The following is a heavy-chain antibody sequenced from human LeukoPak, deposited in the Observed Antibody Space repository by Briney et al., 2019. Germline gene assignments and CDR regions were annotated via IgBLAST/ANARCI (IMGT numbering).Heavy chain of an antibody. CDR2: IYYSGRT. CDR3: ARDMITFGGVPIGFDP. Sequence: PSETLSLTCTVSGGSISSGSYYWGWIRQPPGKGLEWIGNIYYSGRTYDNPSLKSRVTISVDTSKNQFSLKLSSVTAADTAVYYCARDMITFGGVPIGFDPWGQGTLVTVSS. J-gene: IGHJ5*02. V-gene: IGHV4-39*07. CDR1: GGSISSGSYY. D-gene: IGHD3-16*01.